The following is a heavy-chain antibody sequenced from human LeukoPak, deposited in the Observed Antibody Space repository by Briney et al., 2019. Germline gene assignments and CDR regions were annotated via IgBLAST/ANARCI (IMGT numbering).Heavy chain of an antibody. V-gene: IGHV4-59*08. CDR3: ARHFDNGDYKKTFDI. D-gene: IGHD4-17*01. J-gene: IGHJ3*02. CDR1: GGSISSYY. CDR2: IYYSGST. Sequence: SETLSLTCTVSGGSISSYYWGWIRQPPGKGLEWIGYIYYSGSTNYNPSLKSRVTISVDTSKNQFSLKLSSVTAADTAVYYCARHFDNGDYKKTFDIWGQGTMVTVSS.